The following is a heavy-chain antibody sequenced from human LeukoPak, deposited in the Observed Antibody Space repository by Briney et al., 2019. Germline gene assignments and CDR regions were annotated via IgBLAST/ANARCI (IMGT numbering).Heavy chain of an antibody. CDR2: ISAGSSAI. CDR3: ARAGGMSRYYFDY. D-gene: IGHD3-16*01. V-gene: IGHV3-48*04. J-gene: IGHJ4*02. Sequence: PGGSLRLSCAASGFTFSSYSMNWVRQAPGKGLEWVSYISAGSSAIYYADSVKGRFTISRDNAKNSLYLQMNSLRAEDTAVYYCARAGGMSRYYFDYWGQGTLVTVSP. CDR1: GFTFSSYS.